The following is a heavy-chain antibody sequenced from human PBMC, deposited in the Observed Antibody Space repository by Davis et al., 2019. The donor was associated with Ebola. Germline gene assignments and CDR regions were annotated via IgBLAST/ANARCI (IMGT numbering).Heavy chain of an antibody. Sequence: PGGSLRLSCAASGFSFSNYWMNWVRQAPGKGLEWVACIKEDGSEKKYVDSVKGRFTMSRDNAENSLHLQMNSLRVEDTAVYYCANRNWESWGQGTLVSVSS. CDR2: IKEDGSEK. CDR1: GFSFSNYW. V-gene: IGHV3-7*01. D-gene: IGHD7-27*01. CDR3: ANRNWES. J-gene: IGHJ5*02.